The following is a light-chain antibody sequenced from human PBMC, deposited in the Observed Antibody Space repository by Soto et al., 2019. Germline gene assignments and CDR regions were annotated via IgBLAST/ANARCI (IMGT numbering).Light chain of an antibody. CDR3: MQATQFPYT. V-gene: IGKV2-24*01. Sequence: DIVVTQTPLSLPVTLGQPASISCRSSQSLVHSNGNTYLSWLHQRPGQPPRLLIYKVSNRLSGVPDRFSGSGAGTDFTLKISRVEAGDVGLYYCMQATQFPYTFGQGTKLEIK. J-gene: IGKJ2*01. CDR1: QSLVHSNGNTY. CDR2: KVS.